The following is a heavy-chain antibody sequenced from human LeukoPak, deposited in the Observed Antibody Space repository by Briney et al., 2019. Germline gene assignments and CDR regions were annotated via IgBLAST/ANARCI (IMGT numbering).Heavy chain of an antibody. J-gene: IGHJ4*02. CDR2: IYSGGST. CDR3: AVDIVATSAFDY. CDR1: GFTFSSNY. V-gene: IGHV3-66*02. D-gene: IGHD5-12*01. Sequence: GGSLRLSCAASGFTFSSNYMSWVRQAPGKGLEWVSGIYSGGSTYFADSVKSPCTISRDNSKNTLYLQMISLRAEDTSVYYCAVDIVATSAFDYWGQGTLVTVSS.